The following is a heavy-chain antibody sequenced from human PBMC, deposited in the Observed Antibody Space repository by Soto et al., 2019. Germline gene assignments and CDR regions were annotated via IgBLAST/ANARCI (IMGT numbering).Heavy chain of an antibody. J-gene: IGHJ4*02. V-gene: IGHV4-30-2*01. CDR3: ARDSRSGYYLDY. CDR1: GDSISSGGYS. D-gene: IGHD3-22*01. CDR2: IYHSGGT. Sequence: QLQLQESGSGLVKPSQTLSLTCAVSGDSISSGGYSWNWIRQPPGKGLEWIGYIYHSGGTDYNPSLKSRVTITVDSSTNLFSLKLSSVTAADTAVYYCARDSRSGYYLDYWGQGTLVTVSS.